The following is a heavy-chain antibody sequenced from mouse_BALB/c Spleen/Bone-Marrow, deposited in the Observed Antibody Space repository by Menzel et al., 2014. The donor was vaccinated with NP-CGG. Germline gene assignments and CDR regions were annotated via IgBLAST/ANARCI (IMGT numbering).Heavy chain of an antibody. CDR3: ARFATGSFAY. V-gene: IGHV1-80*01. CDR1: GYVFTDYW. CDR2: IFPVNADT. J-gene: IGHJ3*01. Sequence: VQLQQSGAELVRPGSSVKIPCKASGYVFTDYWMNWLRQRPGQGLEWIGQIFPVNADTNYKANFKDKVTLTADKSSTTAYMQLNSLASEDSAVYFCARFATGSFAYWGQGTLVTVSA. D-gene: IGHD1-1*01.